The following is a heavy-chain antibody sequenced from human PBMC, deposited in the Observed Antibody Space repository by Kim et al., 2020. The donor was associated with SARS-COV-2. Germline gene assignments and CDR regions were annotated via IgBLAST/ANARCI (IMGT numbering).Heavy chain of an antibody. D-gene: IGHD6-13*01. V-gene: IGHV4-4*02. CDR3: ARARYSSSSVAFDI. J-gene: IGHJ3*02. Sequence: SETLSLTCAVSGGSISSSNWWSWVRQPPGKGLEWIGEIYHSGSTNYNPSLKSRVTISVDKSKNQFSLKLSSVTAADTAVYYCARARYSSSSVAFDIWGQGTLATLAS. CDR2: IYHSGST. CDR1: GGSISSSNW.